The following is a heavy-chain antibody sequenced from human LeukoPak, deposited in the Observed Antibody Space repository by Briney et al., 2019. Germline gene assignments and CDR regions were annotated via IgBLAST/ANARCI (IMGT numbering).Heavy chain of an antibody. CDR1: GYTFTSYG. V-gene: IGHV1-18*01. CDR3: ARPLMKDYVYRGCYYGVDV. Sequence: ASVKVSCKASGYTFTSYGISWVRQAPGQGLEWMGWISAYNGNTNYAQKLQGRVTMTTDTSTSTAYMELRSLRSDDTAVYYCARPLMKDYVYRGCYYGVDVWGQGTTVTVSS. CDR2: ISAYNGNT. J-gene: IGHJ6*02. D-gene: IGHD4-17*01.